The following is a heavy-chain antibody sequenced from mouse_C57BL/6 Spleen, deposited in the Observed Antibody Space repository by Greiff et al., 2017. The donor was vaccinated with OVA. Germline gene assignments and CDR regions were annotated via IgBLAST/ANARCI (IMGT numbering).Heavy chain of an antibody. V-gene: IGHV1-5*01. CDR2: IFPGNSDT. CDR3: TCVTTVVCWYFDV. D-gene: IGHD1-1*01. CDR1: GYTFTSYW. Sequence: VQLQQSGTVLARPGASVKMSCKTSGYTFTSYWMHWVKQRPGQGLEWIGAIFPGNSDTSYNQKFKGKAKLTAVTSASTAYMELSSLTNEDSAVCYCTCVTTVVCWYFDVWGTGTTVTVSS. J-gene: IGHJ1*03.